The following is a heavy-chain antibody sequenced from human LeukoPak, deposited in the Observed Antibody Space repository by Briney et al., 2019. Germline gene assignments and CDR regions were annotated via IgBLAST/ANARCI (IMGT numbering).Heavy chain of an antibody. CDR1: GFTFSDYY. Sequence: GGSLRLSCAASGFTFSDYYLSWIRQAPGKGLEWVSYISSGGSTIYYADSVKGRFTILRDNAKNSLYLQMNSLRVEDTAVYYCVRVSSRGTPMAPVDYWGQGTLVTVSS. CDR3: VRVSSRGTPMAPVDY. CDR2: ISSGGSTI. D-gene: IGHD5-18*01. J-gene: IGHJ4*02. V-gene: IGHV3-11*01.